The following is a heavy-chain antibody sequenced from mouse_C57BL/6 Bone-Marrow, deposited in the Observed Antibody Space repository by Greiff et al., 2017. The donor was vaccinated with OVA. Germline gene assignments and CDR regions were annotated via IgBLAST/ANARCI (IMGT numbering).Heavy chain of an antibody. J-gene: IGHJ4*01. D-gene: IGHD1-1*01. V-gene: IGHV2-6-1*01. CDR3: ARHGILRSLMDY. CDR1: GFSLTSYG. Sequence: VKLVESGPGLVAPSQSLSISCTVSGFSLTSYGVHWVRQPPGKGLEWLVVIWSDGSTTYNSALNSSLRISKDNSKSQVFLKMNSLQTDDTAMYDCARHGILRSLMDYWGQGTSVTVSS. CDR2: IWSDGST.